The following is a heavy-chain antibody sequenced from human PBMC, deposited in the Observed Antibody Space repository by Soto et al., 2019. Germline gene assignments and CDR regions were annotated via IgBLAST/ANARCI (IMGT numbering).Heavy chain of an antibody. J-gene: IGHJ6*02. CDR3: ARAPRYCSSTSCYEPDYYYGMDV. CDR1: GGSISSYY. Sequence: PSETLSLTCTASGGSISSYYWSWIRQPAEKGLEWIGRIYTSGSTNYNPSLKSRVTMSVDTSKNQFSLKLSSVTAADTAVYYCARAPRYCSSTSCYEPDYYYGMDVWSQGTTVIVSS. CDR2: IYTSGST. D-gene: IGHD2-2*01. V-gene: IGHV4-4*07.